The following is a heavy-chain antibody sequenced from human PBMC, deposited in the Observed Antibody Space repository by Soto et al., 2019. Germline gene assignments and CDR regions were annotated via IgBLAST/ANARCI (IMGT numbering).Heavy chain of an antibody. CDR2: IRSKAYGGTT. CDR3: TRQYCISTSCYPNYGMDV. CDR1: GFTFGDYA. Sequence: PGGSLRLSCTASGFTFGDYAMSWFRQAPGKGLEWVGFIRSKAYGGTTEYAASVKGRFTISRDDSKSIAYLQMNSLKTEDTAVYYCTRQYCISTSCYPNYGMDVWGQGTTVTVSS. V-gene: IGHV3-49*03. D-gene: IGHD2-2*01. J-gene: IGHJ6*02.